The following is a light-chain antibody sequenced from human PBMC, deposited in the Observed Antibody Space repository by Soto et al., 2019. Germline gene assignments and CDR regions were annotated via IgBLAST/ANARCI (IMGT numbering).Light chain of an antibody. J-gene: IGLJ1*01. CDR1: SSDFGSYSL. V-gene: IGLV2-23*02. Sequence: TLAQPASVSGSPGQSITISCTGTSSDFGSYSLVSWYQQHPGKAPKLMIYEVNKRPSGVSNRFSGSKSGNTASLTISGLQAEDEADYYCCSYAGSSTFYIFGTGTKVTVL. CDR2: EVN. CDR3: CSYAGSSTFYI.